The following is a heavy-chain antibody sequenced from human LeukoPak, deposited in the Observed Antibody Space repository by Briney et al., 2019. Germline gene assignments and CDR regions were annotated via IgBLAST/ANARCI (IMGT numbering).Heavy chain of an antibody. J-gene: IGHJ4*02. CDR1: GFTFSGYT. CDR3: ATVAAAGSSVFDY. CDR2: ISGSGGST. Sequence: GGSLRLSCAASGFTFSGYTMSWVRQAPGKGLEWVSAISGSGGSTSSADSVKGRFTISKDSSKNTLFLQMNSLRPEDTAVYYCATVAAAGSSVFDYWGQGTLVTVSS. V-gene: IGHV3-23*01. D-gene: IGHD6-13*01.